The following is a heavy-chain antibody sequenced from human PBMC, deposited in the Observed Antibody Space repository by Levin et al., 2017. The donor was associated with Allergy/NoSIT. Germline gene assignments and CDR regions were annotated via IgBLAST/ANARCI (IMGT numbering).Heavy chain of an antibody. V-gene: IGHV2-5*02. Sequence: GSGPTLVKPTQTLTLTCTFSGFSLSTSGVGVGWIRQPPGKALEWLALIYWDDDKRYSPSLKSRLTITKDTSKNQVVLTMTNMDPVDTATYYCAHRPRDIGYCSGGSCYRGAFDIWGQGTMVTVSS. D-gene: IGHD2-15*01. CDR3: AHRPRDIGYCSGGSCYRGAFDI. CDR1: GFSLSTSGVG. J-gene: IGHJ3*02. CDR2: IYWDDDK.